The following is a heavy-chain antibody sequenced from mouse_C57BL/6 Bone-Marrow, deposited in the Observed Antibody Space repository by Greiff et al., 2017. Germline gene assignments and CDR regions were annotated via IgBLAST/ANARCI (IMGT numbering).Heavy chain of an antibody. CDR3: ARGGLLLRWPYYFDY. V-gene: IGHV1-72*01. CDR2: IDPNSGGT. J-gene: IGHJ2*01. D-gene: IGHD1-1*01. Sequence: QVQLQQPGAELVKPGASVKLSCKASGHTFTSYWMHWVKQRPGRGLEWIGRIDPNSGGTTYNEKFKSKATLTVDKPSSTAYMQLSSLTSEDSAVYYCARGGLLLRWPYYFDYWGQGTTLTVSS. CDR1: GHTFTSYW.